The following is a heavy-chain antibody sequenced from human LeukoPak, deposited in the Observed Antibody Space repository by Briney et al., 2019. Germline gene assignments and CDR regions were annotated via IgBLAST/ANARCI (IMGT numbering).Heavy chain of an antibody. CDR3: ARESQKYVWGSYRHEGP. Sequence: APMEVSFQASGLHFTGYYMAWGGPAPGQGAEWVGLVNPNSGGTNYAQKFQGRVTMTRDTSISTAYMELSRLRSDDTAVYYCARESQKYVWGSYRHEGPWGQGTLVTVSS. V-gene: IGHV1-2*02. CDR1: GLHFTGYY. D-gene: IGHD3-16*02. CDR2: VNPNSGGT. J-gene: IGHJ5*02.